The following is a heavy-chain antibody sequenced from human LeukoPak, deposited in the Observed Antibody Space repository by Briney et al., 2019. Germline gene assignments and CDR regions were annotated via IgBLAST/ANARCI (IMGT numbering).Heavy chain of an antibody. Sequence: SETLSLTCAVYGGSFSGYYWSWIRQPPGKGLEWIGEINHSGSTNYNPSLKSRVTISVDTSKNQFSLKLSSVTAADTAVYYCARLRGSSSWYGKYYFDYWGQGTLVTVSS. J-gene: IGHJ4*02. CDR3: ARLRGSSSWYGKYYFDY. V-gene: IGHV4-34*01. CDR2: INHSGST. D-gene: IGHD6-13*01. CDR1: GGSFSGYY.